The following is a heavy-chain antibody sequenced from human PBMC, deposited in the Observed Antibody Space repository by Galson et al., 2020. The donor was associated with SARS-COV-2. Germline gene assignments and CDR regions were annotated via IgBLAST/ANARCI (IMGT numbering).Heavy chain of an antibody. CDR2: INPNSGGT. V-gene: IGHV1-2*04. CDR1: GYTFTGYY. CDR3: ARAPPYYYDSSGYYYVEIYFDY. D-gene: IGHD3-22*01. J-gene: IGHJ4*02. Sequence: ASVKVSCKASGYTFTGYYMHWVRQAPGQGLEWMGWINPNSGGTNYAQKFQGWVTMTRDTSISTAYMELSRLRSDDTAVYYCARAPPYYYDSSGYYYVEIYFDYWGQGTLVTVSS.